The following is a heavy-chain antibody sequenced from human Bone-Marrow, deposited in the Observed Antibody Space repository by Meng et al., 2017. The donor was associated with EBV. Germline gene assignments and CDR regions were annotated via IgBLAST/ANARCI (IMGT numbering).Heavy chain of an antibody. D-gene: IGHD3-10*01. V-gene: IGHV4-61*01. CDR3: AKSRSSTPGVVDY. J-gene: IGHJ4*02. CDR1: SASVSGGTYH. Sequence: QLQQHESGPRLVKRSEPLPATCTVSSASVSGGTYHWSWIRQPPGKELEWIGYIYDGGTTIYTPSLKSRVTILVDASKNQFSLKLSSVTTADTAVYYCAKSRSSTPGVVDYWGQGTLVTVFS. CDR2: IYDGGTT.